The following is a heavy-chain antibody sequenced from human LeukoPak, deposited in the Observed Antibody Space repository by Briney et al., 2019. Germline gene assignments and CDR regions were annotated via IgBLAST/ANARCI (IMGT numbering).Heavy chain of an antibody. J-gene: IGHJ4*02. V-gene: IGHV1-2*02. Sequence: GASVKVSCKASGYTFSTYGLTWVRQAPGQGREWMGWINPNSGGTNYAQKFQGRVTMTRDTSISTAHMELSRLRSDDTAVYYCARDLYCSSTSCYEAKTGDYWGQGTLVTVSS. CDR1: GYTFSTYG. CDR3: ARDLYCSSTSCYEAKTGDY. D-gene: IGHD2-2*01. CDR2: INPNSGGT.